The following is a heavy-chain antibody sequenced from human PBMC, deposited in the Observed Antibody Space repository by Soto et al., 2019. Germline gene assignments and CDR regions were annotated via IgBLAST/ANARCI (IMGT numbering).Heavy chain of an antibody. Sequence: QVQLVQSGGEVKKPGASVKVSCKASGYTFTSYGISWVRQAPGQGLEWMGWISAYNGYTKYAQNLQGRVTMTTDTSTSTAYMELRSLRSDDTAVYFCARERDPGVATHYYYDSSPGGWFDPWGQGTLVTVSS. CDR1: GYTFTSYG. CDR2: ISAYNGYT. V-gene: IGHV1-18*01. D-gene: IGHD3-22*01. J-gene: IGHJ5*02. CDR3: ARERDPGVATHYYYDSSPGGWFDP.